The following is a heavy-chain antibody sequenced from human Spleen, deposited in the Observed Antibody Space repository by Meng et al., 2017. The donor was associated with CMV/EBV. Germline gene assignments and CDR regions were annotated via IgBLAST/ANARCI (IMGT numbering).Heavy chain of an antibody. CDR2: INSDGSST. CDR1: GFTFSNYW. J-gene: IGHJ5*02. V-gene: IGHV3-74*01. Sequence: VELVVCGGGLVQPGVSLRLYCSAFGFTFSNYWMHWVRQAPGKGLVWVSRINSDGSSTSYADSVKGRFTISRDNTKNTLYLQMNSLRAEDTAVYYCARDGGSSVSWGQGTLVTVSS. CDR3: ARDGGSSVS. D-gene: IGHD6-6*01.